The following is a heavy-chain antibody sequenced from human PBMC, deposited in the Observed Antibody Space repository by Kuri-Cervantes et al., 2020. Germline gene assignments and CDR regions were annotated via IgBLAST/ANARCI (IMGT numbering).Heavy chain of an antibody. D-gene: IGHD6-13*01. J-gene: IGHJ6*03. Sequence: GGSLRLSCAASGFTFSNAWMSWVRQAPGKGLEWVGRIKSKTDCGTTDYAAPVKGRFTISRDDSKNTLYLQMNSLRAEDTAVYYCAKDQFPAAGHYYMDVWGKGTTVTVSS. CDR3: AKDQFPAAGHYYMDV. V-gene: IGHV3-15*01. CDR1: GFTFSNAW. CDR2: IKSKTDCGTT.